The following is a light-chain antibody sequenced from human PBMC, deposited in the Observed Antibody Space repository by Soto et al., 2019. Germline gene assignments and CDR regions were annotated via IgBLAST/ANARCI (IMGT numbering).Light chain of an antibody. Sequence: SYELTQPPSVSVAPGQTARITCGGNRIGTESVHWYQQKPGQAPVLVVYDDSDRPSGIPERFSGSNSGNTATLTLSRVEAGDEADYYCQVWDTTINHLLFGGGTKLTVL. J-gene: IGLJ2*01. V-gene: IGLV3-21*02. CDR1: RIGTES. CDR3: QVWDTTINHLL. CDR2: DDS.